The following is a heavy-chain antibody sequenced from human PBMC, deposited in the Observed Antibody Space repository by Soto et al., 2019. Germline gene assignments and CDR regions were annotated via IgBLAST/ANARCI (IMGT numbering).Heavy chain of an antibody. V-gene: IGHV3-23*01. CDR3: AKLHPGSSGYYLFDY. CDR2: ISGSGGST. J-gene: IGHJ4*02. D-gene: IGHD3-22*01. Sequence: PGGSLRLSCAASGFTFSSYAMSWVRQAPGKGLEWVSAISGSGGSTYYADSMKGRFTISRDNSKNTLYLQMNSLRAEDTAVYYCAKLHPGSSGYYLFDYWGQGTLVTVSS. CDR1: GFTFSSYA.